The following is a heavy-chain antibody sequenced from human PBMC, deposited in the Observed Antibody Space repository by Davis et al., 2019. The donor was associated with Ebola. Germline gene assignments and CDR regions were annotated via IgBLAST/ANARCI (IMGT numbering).Heavy chain of an antibody. D-gene: IGHD2-15*01. Sequence: TLSLTCTVSGGSISYYYWSWIRQPPGKGLEWIGYIYYSGSTNYNPSLKSRVTISVDTSKNQFSLKLSSVTAADTAVHYCAGARVVVVAATEVYYYYGMDVWGQGTTVTVSS. J-gene: IGHJ6*02. CDR1: GGSISYYY. CDR3: AGARVVVVAATEVYYYYGMDV. V-gene: IGHV4-59*08. CDR2: IYYSGST.